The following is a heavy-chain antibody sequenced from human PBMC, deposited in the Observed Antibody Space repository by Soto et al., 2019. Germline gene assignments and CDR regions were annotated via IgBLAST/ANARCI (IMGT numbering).Heavy chain of an antibody. CDR3: AYDLSHCTSASLYSIDN. CDR2: ISYDADKK. Sequence: GGSLRLSCAASGFTFSSYGMHWVRQAPGKGLEWVTVISYDADKKYYADSVKGRLTISRDNSKNTLYLQMNSLRAEDTAMYYCAYDLSHCTSASLYSIDNWGQGTLVTVSS. D-gene: IGHD2-2*01. V-gene: IGHV3-30*18. J-gene: IGHJ4*02. CDR1: GFTFSSYG.